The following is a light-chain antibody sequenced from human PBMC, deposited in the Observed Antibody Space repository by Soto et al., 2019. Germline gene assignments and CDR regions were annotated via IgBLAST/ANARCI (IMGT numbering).Light chain of an antibody. V-gene: IGKV1-5*01. CDR3: QQYSISSPT. Sequence: DIQMTQSPSTLSASVGDRVTITCRASQGFSSWLAWYQQKPGKAPKPLIYGASSLESGVPSRFSGSGSGTEFSLTIDSLQPDDFATYYCQQYSISSPTFGQGTKLEIK. CDR2: GAS. J-gene: IGKJ2*01. CDR1: QGFSSW.